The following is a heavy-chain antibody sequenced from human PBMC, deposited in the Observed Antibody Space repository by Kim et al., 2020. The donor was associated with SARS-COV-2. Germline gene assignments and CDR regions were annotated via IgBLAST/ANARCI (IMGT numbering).Heavy chain of an antibody. CDR3: ARVTLWLTSYYFDY. V-gene: IGHV1-2*02. D-gene: IGHD3-10*01. CDR2: INPNSGGT. J-gene: IGHJ4*02. Sequence: ASVKVSCKASGYTFTGYYMHWVRQAPGQGLEWMGWINPNSGGTNYAQKFQGRVTMTRDTSISTAYMELSRLRSDDTAVYYCARVTLWLTSYYFDYWGQGTLVTVSS. CDR1: GYTFTGYY.